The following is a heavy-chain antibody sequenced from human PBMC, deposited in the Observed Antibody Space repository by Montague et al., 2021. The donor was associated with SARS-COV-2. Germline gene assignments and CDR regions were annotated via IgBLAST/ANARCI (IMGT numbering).Heavy chain of an antibody. D-gene: IGHD6-19*01. CDR3: ARVHFVSSGWYPDAFDI. Sequence: TLSLTCTVSGGSINSGGYYWSWIRQHPGKGLEWTGYIYYSGSTYYNPSLKSRLTISVDTSKNQFSLKLSSVPAADTAVYYCARVHFVSSGWYPDAFDIWGQGTMVTVSS. V-gene: IGHV4-31*03. CDR1: GGSINSGGYY. J-gene: IGHJ3*02. CDR2: IYYSGST.